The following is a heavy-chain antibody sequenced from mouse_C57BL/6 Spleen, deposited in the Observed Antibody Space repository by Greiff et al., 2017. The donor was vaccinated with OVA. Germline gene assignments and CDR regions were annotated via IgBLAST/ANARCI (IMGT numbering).Heavy chain of an antibody. J-gene: IGHJ2*01. CDR3: TRAPYYSNPYYFDY. V-gene: IGHV1-5*01. CDR1: GYTFTSYW. Sequence: SGTVLARPGASVTMSCKTSGYTFTSYWMHWVKQRPGQGLEWIGAIYPGNSDTSYNQKFKGKAKLTAVTSASTAYMELSSLTNEDSAVYYCTRAPYYSNPYYFDYWGQGTTLTVSS. CDR2: IYPGNSDT. D-gene: IGHD2-5*01.